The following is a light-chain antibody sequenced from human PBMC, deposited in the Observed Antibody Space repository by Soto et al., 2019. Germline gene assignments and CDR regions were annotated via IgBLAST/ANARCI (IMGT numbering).Light chain of an antibody. Sequence: EIVLTQSPGTLSLSPGERATLSCRASQSINNRYLAWYQQKPGQAPRLLNYAASSRATGIPDRFSASGSGTDRTVTISSMEAADVIVYYGQQFVSSPEFTFGPAIKVDIK. CDR2: AAS. CDR3: QQFVSSPEFT. V-gene: IGKV3-20*01. CDR1: QSINNRY. J-gene: IGKJ3*01.